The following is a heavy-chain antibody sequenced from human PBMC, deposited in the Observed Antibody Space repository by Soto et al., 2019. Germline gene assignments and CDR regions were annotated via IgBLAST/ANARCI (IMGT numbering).Heavy chain of an antibody. V-gene: IGHV2-5*02. J-gene: IGHJ4*02. Sequence: QITLKESGPTLVKPTQTLTLTCTFSGFSLSTSGVGVGWIRQPPGKALEWLALIYWDDDKRYSPSLKSRLTITKDTSKNQVVLTMTNKDPVDTATYYCAQQAAATTSFDYWGQGTLVTVSS. CDR2: IYWDDDK. CDR1: GFSLSTSGVG. CDR3: AQQAAATTSFDY. D-gene: IGHD6-13*01.